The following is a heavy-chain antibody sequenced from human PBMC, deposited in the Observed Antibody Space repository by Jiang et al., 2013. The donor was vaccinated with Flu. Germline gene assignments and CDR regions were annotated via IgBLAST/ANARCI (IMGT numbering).Heavy chain of an antibody. V-gene: IGHV3-23*04. CDR1: GFTFSNYA. CDR3: AKEMGSGNYYDCFDY. CDR2: ISGGGGGT. Sequence: VQLVESGGDLVQPGGSLRLSCAASGFTFSNYAVSWVRQAPGKGLEWVSAISGGGGGTYYADSVKGRFTISRDNSKNTLYLQMNSLRVEDTAVYYCAKEMGSGNYYDCFDYWGHGTLVTVSS. J-gene: IGHJ4*01. D-gene: IGHD1-26*01.